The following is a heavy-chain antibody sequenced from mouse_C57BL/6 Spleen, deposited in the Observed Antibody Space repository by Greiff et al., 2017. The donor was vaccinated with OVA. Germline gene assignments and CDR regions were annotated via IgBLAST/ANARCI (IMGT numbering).Heavy chain of an antibody. Sequence: DVQLVESEGGLVQPGSSMKLSCTASGFTFSDYYMAWVRQVPEKGLEWVANINYDGSSTYYLDSLKSRFIISRDNAKNILYLQMSSLKSEDTATYYCARGGPPYAMDYWGQGTSVTVSS. CDR1: GFTFSDYY. CDR2: INYDGSST. V-gene: IGHV5-16*01. CDR3: ARGGPPYAMDY. J-gene: IGHJ4*01.